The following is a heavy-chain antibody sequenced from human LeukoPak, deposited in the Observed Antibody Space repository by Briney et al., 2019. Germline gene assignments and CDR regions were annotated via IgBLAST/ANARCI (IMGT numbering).Heavy chain of an antibody. V-gene: IGHV1-24*01. Sequence: ASVKVSCKVSGYTLPELSMHWVRQAPGKGREWVGGFDPLDGETIYAQKFQGRVTMTADTSTDTAYMELSSLRSEDTAVYYCATRHSYSSGWYGFGYYFDYWGQGTLVTVSS. CDR3: ATRHSYSSGWYGFGYYFDY. CDR1: GYTLPELS. CDR2: FDPLDGET. J-gene: IGHJ4*02. D-gene: IGHD6-19*01.